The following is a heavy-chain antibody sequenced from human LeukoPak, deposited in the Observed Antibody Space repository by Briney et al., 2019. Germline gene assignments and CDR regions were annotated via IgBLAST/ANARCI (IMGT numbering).Heavy chain of an antibody. D-gene: IGHD3-10*01. CDR2: IWYDGSNK. CDR3: AREVVRGVIDY. V-gene: IGHV3-33*01. J-gene: IGHJ4*02. Sequence: PGGSLRLSCAASGFTFSSYGMHWVRQAPGKGLEWVAVIWYDGSNKYYADSVKGRFTISRDNSKNTLYLQMNSLRAEDTAVYYCAREVVRGVIDYWGQGTLVTVSS. CDR1: GFTFSSYG.